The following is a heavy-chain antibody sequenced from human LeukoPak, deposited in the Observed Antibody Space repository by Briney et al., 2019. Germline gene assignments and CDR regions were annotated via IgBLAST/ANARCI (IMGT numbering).Heavy chain of an antibody. CDR1: GGSISTYY. V-gene: IGHV4-59*08. D-gene: IGHD2-21*02. CDR3: ARGVVVPAAMIGSVYCGGDCYSYAFDI. Sequence: SETLSLTCTVSGGSISTYYWTWIRQPPGKGLEWIGYIYDSGSTNYNPSLKSRVSISLDTSKNQFSLRLSSVTAADTAVYYCARGVVVPAAMIGSVYCGGDCYSYAFDIWGQGTMVTVSS. J-gene: IGHJ3*02. CDR2: IYDSGST.